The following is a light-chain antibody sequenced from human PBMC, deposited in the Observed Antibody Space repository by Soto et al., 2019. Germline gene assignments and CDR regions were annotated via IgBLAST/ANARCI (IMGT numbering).Light chain of an antibody. CDR1: QSINIY. CDR2: AAS. V-gene: IGKV1-39*01. CDR3: QQSYRSPYT. Sequence: GDRVTVTCRESQSINIYLNWYQQKPGKAPTLLIYAASSLQSGVPSRFSGGGSRTDFTLTITSLQAEDFATYYCQQSYRSPYTFGQGTKLEI. J-gene: IGKJ2*01.